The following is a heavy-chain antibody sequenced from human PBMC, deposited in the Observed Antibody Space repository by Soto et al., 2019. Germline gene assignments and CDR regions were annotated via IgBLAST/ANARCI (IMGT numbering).Heavy chain of an antibody. Sequence: SLRLSCAASGFTFSSFEMNWVRQAPGKGLEWVSYITSSGSIIYYADSVKGRFTMSRDNAKNSLNLQMNSLRAEDTAVYYCARVGYCGGDCLIAFDYWGQGTLVTVSS. J-gene: IGHJ4*02. V-gene: IGHV3-48*03. CDR1: GFTFSSFE. D-gene: IGHD2-21*02. CDR3: ARVGYCGGDCLIAFDY. CDR2: ITSSGSII.